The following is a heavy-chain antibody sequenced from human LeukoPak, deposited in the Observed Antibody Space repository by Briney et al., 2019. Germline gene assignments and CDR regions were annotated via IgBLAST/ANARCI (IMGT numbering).Heavy chain of an antibody. J-gene: IGHJ4*02. CDR1: GFTFSSYW. D-gene: IGHD2-15*01. CDR3: ARSLGYCSAGSCFPFDY. Sequence: AGGSLRLFCAASGFTFSSYWMSWVRQAPGKGLEWVANIKQDGSDKYYVDSVKGRFTISRDNAKNSLYLQMNSLRAEDTAVYYCARSLGYCSAGSCFPFDYWGQGTLVTVSS. CDR2: IKQDGSDK. V-gene: IGHV3-7*05.